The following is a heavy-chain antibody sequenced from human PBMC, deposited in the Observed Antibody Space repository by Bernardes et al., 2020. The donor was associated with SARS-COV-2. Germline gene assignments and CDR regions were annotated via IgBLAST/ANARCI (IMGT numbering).Heavy chain of an antibody. J-gene: IGHJ6*02. Sequence: GESLKISCKGSGYSFTSYWIGWVRQMPGKGLEWMGIIYPGDSDTRYSPSFQGQVTISADKSISTAYLQWSSLKASDTAMYYCARRSDFWSGQPDPWGMDVWGQGTTVTVSS. CDR2: IYPGDSDT. CDR1: GYSFTSYW. D-gene: IGHD3-3*01. CDR3: ARRSDFWSGQPDPWGMDV. V-gene: IGHV5-51*01.